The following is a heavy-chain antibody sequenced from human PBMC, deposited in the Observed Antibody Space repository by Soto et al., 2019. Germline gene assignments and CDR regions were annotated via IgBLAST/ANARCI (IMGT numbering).Heavy chain of an antibody. Sequence: GESLKISCKGSGYSFTSYWIGWVRQMPGKGLEWMGIIYPGDSDTRYSPSFQGQVTISADKSISTAYLQWSSLKASDTAMYYCARHQTYYYDSSGIYYYYGMDVWGQGTTVTVSS. V-gene: IGHV5-51*01. J-gene: IGHJ6*02. CDR2: IYPGDSDT. D-gene: IGHD3-22*01. CDR3: ARHQTYYYDSSGIYYYYGMDV. CDR1: GYSFTSYW.